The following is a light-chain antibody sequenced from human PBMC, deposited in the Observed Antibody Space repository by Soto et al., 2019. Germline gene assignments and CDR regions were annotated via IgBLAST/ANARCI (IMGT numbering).Light chain of an antibody. CDR1: QSLRSSY. V-gene: IGKV3-20*01. CDR3: QQHGTSPYT. J-gene: IGKJ2*01. Sequence: EVVLTQSPNTLSLSPGERATLSCWASQSLRSSYLAWYQRKPGQAPRLLMFGASRRATGIPDRFNGGGSGTDFILTISRLEPEDVAVYYCQQHGTSPYTFGQGTKVDIK. CDR2: GAS.